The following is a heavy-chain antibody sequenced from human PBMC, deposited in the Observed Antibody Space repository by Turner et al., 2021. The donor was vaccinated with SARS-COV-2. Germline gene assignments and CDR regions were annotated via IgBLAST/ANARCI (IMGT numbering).Heavy chain of an antibody. CDR3: ARERDAYCGGGVCYEVFEY. CDR1: GYTFTDYY. J-gene: IGHJ4*02. CDR2: INPNSGGT. V-gene: IGHV1-2*02. Sequence: QVQLVQSGAEVKKPGASVKVSCKASGYTFTDYYIHWVRQAPGQGLEWMGWINPNSGGTSYAQTFQGRVTMTRDTSISAAYMELSRLRSDDTAVYYCARERDAYCGGGVCYEVFEYWGQGILVTVSS. D-gene: IGHD2-15*01.